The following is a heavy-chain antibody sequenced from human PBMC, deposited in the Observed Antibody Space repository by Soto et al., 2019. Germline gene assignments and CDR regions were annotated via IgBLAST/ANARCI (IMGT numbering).Heavy chain of an antibody. V-gene: IGHV4-39*01. CDR1: GGSISSGNY. D-gene: IGHD2-2*01. Sequence: SETLSLTCTVSGGSISSGNYWGWIRQPPGKGLEWIGSIYYSGSTYYNPSLKSRVTISVDTSKNQFSLKLSSVTAADTAVYYCARQYCTSTSCWYYFDYWGQGTLVTVSS. J-gene: IGHJ4*02. CDR2: IYYSGST. CDR3: ARQYCTSTSCWYYFDY.